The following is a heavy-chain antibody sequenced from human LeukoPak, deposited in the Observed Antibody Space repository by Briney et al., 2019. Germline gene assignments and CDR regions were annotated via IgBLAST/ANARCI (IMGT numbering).Heavy chain of an antibody. J-gene: IGHJ4*02. D-gene: IGHD5-24*01. Sequence: PGGSLRLSCAASGFIFSSYAMSWVRQAPGKGLEWISGIGGRGDTTYYADFVKGRITISRDNSKNTLYLHMNSLRVEDTAVYYCAKDLQGDGNNFDYWGQGTLVTVSS. CDR2: IGGRGDTT. CDR1: GFIFSSYA. V-gene: IGHV3-23*01. CDR3: AKDLQGDGNNFDY.